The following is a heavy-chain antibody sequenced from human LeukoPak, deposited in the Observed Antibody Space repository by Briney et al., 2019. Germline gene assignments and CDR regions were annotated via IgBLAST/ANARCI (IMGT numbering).Heavy chain of an antibody. CDR1: GYSFTSYW. J-gene: IGHJ5*02. Sequence: PGESLKISCKGSGYSFTSYWIGWVRQMPGKGLEWMGIIYPGDSDTRYSPSFQGQVTISADKSISTAYLQWSSLKASDTAMYYCAGTIAARPGYNWFDPWGQGTLVTVSS. V-gene: IGHV5-51*01. D-gene: IGHD6-6*01. CDR2: IYPGDSDT. CDR3: AGTIAARPGYNWFDP.